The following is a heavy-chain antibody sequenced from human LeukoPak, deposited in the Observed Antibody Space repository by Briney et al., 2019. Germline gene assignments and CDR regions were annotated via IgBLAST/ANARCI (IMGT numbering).Heavy chain of an antibody. J-gene: IGHJ4*02. Sequence: ASVKVSCKASGYIFTSYGSSWVRQAPGQGLEWMGWISAYNGNTNYAQKLQGRVTMTTDTSTSTAYMELRSLRSDDTAVYYCAREGYYDFWSGYLAYFDYWGQGTLVTVSS. D-gene: IGHD3-3*01. CDR2: ISAYNGNT. CDR1: GYIFTSYG. V-gene: IGHV1-18*01. CDR3: AREGYYDFWSGYLAYFDY.